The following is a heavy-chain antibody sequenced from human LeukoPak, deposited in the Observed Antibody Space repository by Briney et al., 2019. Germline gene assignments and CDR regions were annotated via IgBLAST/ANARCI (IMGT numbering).Heavy chain of an antibody. Sequence: ASVKVSCKASGYTFTSYDIKWVRQAAGQGLEWMGWMNPNSGNTGYAQKFQGRVTMTRNTSISTAYMELSSLRSEDMAVYYCARGTDDYGDSWGQGTLVTVSS. V-gene: IGHV1-8*01. J-gene: IGHJ4*02. CDR1: GYTFTSYD. CDR2: MNPNSGNT. CDR3: ARGTDDYGDS.